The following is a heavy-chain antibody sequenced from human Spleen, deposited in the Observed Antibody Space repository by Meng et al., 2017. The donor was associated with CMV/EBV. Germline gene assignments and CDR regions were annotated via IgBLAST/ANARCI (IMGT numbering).Heavy chain of an antibody. CDR1: GDSVSSNSAT. V-gene: IGHV6-1*01. Sequence: SQTLSLTCAISGDSVSSNSATWNWIRQSPSRGLEWLGRTYYKSKWYDDYAVSVKSRIIINPDTSKNQFSLQLKSVTPDDTAVYYCARERVTLVRVVVYNYYGMDVWGHGTSVTVSS. J-gene: IGHJ6*02. CDR2: TYYKSKWYD. CDR3: ARERVTLVRVVVYNYYGMDV. D-gene: IGHD3-10*01.